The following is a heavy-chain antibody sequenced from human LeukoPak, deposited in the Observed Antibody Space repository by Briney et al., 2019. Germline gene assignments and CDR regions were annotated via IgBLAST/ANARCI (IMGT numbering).Heavy chain of an antibody. CDR3: ARELYCSSTSCRNWFDP. J-gene: IGHJ5*02. CDR1: GYTFTSYY. Sequence: ASVKVSCKASGYTFTSYYMHWVRQAPGQGLEWMGLINPSGGSTSYAQKFQGRVTMTRDTSTSTVYMELSSLRSEDTAVYYCARELYCSSTSCRNWFDPWGQGTLVTVSS. CDR2: INPSGGST. V-gene: IGHV1-46*01. D-gene: IGHD2-2*01.